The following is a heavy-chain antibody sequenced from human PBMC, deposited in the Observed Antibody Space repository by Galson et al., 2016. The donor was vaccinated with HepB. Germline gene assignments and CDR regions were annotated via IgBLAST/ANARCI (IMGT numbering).Heavy chain of an antibody. CDR1: GFIFGTYS. CDR2: IRSDSGGT. CDR3: AKQMVSGYASYCMDV. J-gene: IGHJ6*02. D-gene: IGHD3-3*01. Sequence: SLRLSCAASGFIFGTYSMNWVRQAPGKGLEWVSCIRSDSGGTYYADSVKGRFTISRDNARNSLYLQMNNLRAEDTAGYYCAKQMVSGYASYCMDVWGQGTTVTVSS. V-gene: IGHV3-23*01.